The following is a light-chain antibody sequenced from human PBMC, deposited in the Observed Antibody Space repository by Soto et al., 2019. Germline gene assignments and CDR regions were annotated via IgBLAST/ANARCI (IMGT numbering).Light chain of an antibody. CDR1: QSVSSRN. Sequence: EIVLTQSPGTLSLSPGERATFSCRASQSVSSRNLAWYQQKPGQAPRPLIYGVSSRATGIPDRFSGSGSGTDFTLTISRLEPEDFAVYYCKQYDSSPRTFGQGTKVDIK. CDR2: GVS. J-gene: IGKJ1*01. CDR3: KQYDSSPRT. V-gene: IGKV3-20*01.